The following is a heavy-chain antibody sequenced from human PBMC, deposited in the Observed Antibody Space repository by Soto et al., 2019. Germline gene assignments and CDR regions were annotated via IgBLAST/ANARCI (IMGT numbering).Heavy chain of an antibody. CDR2: MNPNSGNT. J-gene: IGHJ6*02. D-gene: IGHD4-4*01. Sequence: ASVKVSCKASGYTFPSYDINWVRQATGQGLEWMGWMNPNSGNTGYAQKFQGRVTMTRNTSISTAYMELSSLRSEDTAVYYCARGLRYSNYGDYYYGMDVWGQGTTVTVSS. CDR1: GYTFPSYD. V-gene: IGHV1-8*01. CDR3: ARGLRYSNYGDYYYGMDV.